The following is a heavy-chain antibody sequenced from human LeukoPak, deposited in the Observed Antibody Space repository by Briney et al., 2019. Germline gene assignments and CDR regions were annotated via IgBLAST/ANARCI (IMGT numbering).Heavy chain of an antibody. CDR3: GKGRVSE. D-gene: IGHD6-19*01. V-gene: IGHV3-23*01. J-gene: IGHJ4*02. CDR1: GFPFNTQD. Sequence: PGGSLRLSCAASGFPFNTQDMRWVRQAPGKGLEWVSSIHADGVGTFYADSVRGRFTISRDNSKNTLDLQMNSLRVGDTAVYYCGKGRVSEWGQGTLVTVSS. CDR2: IHADGVGT.